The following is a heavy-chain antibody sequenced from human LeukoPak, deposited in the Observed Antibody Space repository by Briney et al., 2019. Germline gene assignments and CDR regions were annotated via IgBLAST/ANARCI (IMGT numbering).Heavy chain of an antibody. D-gene: IGHD3-10*01. CDR2: IYYSGST. CDR3: ARKALLWPFDY. J-gene: IGHJ4*02. CDR1: GGSISSGGYY. V-gene: IGHV4-31*03. Sequence: PSETLSLTCTVSGGSISSGGYYWSWIRQHPGKGLEWIGYIYYSGSTYYNPSLKSRVTISVDTSKNQFSLKLSSVTAADTAVYYCARKALLWPFDYWGQGTLVTVSS.